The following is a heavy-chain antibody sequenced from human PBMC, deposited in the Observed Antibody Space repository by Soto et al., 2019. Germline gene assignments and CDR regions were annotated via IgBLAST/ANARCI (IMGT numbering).Heavy chain of an antibody. CDR2: ISAYNGNT. J-gene: IGHJ4*02. V-gene: IGHV1-18*01. CDR3: ARDYYDFWSGYPVFDY. D-gene: IGHD3-3*01. CDR1: GYTFTSYG. Sequence: QVRLVQSGAEVKKPGASVKVSCKASGYTFTSYGISWVRQAPGQGLEWMGWISAYNGNTNYAQKLQGRVTMTTDTSTSTAYMELRSLRSDDTAVYYCARDYYDFWSGYPVFDYWGQGTLVTVSS.